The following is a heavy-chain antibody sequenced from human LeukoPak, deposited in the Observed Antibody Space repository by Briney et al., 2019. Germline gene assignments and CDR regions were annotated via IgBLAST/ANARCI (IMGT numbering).Heavy chain of an antibody. V-gene: IGHV1-46*01. CDR1: GYTFTSYY. CDR3: ARDEPEVHFHAFES. J-gene: IGHJ3*02. Sequence: ASVKVSCKASGYTFTSYYMHWVRQAPGQGLEWMGIINPSDGSTGYAQKFQGRVTMTRDTSTSAVYMELSSLRSEDTAVYYCARDEPEVHFHAFESWGQGTMVTVSS. CDR2: INPSDGST.